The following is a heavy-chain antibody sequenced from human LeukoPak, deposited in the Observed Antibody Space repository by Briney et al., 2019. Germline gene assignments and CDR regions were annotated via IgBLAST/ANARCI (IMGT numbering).Heavy chain of an antibody. J-gene: IGHJ4*02. Sequence: GGSLRLSCAASGFTFSSYSMNWVRQAPGKGLEWVSSISSSSSYIYYADSVKGRFTISRDNAKNSLYLQTNSLRAEDTAVYYCARAEYCSSTSCYAMVDYWGQGTLVTVSS. CDR3: ARAEYCSSTSCYAMVDY. V-gene: IGHV3-21*01. CDR2: ISSSSSYI. CDR1: GFTFSSYS. D-gene: IGHD2-2*01.